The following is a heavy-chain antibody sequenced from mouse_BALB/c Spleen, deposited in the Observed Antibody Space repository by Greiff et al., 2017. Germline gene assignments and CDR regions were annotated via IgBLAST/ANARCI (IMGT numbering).Heavy chain of an antibody. V-gene: IGHV1S137*01. CDR3: AREVVASMDY. D-gene: IGHD1-1*01. Sequence: QVQLQQSGAELVRPGVSVKISCKGSGYTFTDYAMHWVKQSHAKSLEWIGVISTYYGDASYNQKFKGKATMTVDKSSSTAYMELARLTSEDSAIYYCAREVVASMDYWGQGTSVTVSS. CDR1: GYTFTDYA. CDR2: ISTYYGDA. J-gene: IGHJ4*01.